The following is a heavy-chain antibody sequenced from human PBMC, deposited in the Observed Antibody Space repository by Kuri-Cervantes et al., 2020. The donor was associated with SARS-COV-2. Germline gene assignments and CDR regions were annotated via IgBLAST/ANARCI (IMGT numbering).Heavy chain of an antibody. Sequence: ASVKVSCKASGYTFTGYYMNWVRQAPVQGLEWMGWINLNSGGTNYAQKFQGWVTMTRDTSISTAYMELSRLSSDDTAVYYCARDLIRGYSYGFFGMDVWGQGTTVTVSS. CDR1: GYTFTGYY. CDR3: ARDLIRGYSYGFFGMDV. CDR2: INLNSGGT. V-gene: IGHV1-2*04. D-gene: IGHD5-18*01. J-gene: IGHJ6*02.